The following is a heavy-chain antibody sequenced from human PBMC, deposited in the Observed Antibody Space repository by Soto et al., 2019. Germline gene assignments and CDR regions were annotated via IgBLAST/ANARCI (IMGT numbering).Heavy chain of an antibody. V-gene: IGHV3-21*01. D-gene: IGHD5-12*01. CDR3: ARGRIVATSSKWGYYYYGMDV. CDR1: GFTFSSYS. CDR2: ISSSSSYI. Sequence: GGSLRLSCAASGFTFSSYSMNWVRQAPGKGLEWVSSISSSSSYIYYADSVKGRFTTSRDNAKNSLYLQMNSLRAEDTAVYYCARGRIVATSSKWGYYYYGMDVWGQGTTVTVSS. J-gene: IGHJ6*02.